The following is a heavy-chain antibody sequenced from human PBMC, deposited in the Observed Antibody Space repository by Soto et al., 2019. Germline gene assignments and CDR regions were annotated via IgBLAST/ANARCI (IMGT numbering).Heavy chain of an antibody. CDR2: ISYDGSNK. D-gene: IGHD6-25*01. CDR3: AKDRRPNYYYGMDV. Sequence: QVQLVESGGGVVQPGRSLRLSCAASGFTFSSYGMHWVRQAPGKGLEWVAVISYDGSNKYYADSVKGRFTISRDNSKKTVYLQMNSLRAEDTAVYYCAKDRRPNYYYGMDVWGQGTTVTVSS. CDR1: GFTFSSYG. J-gene: IGHJ6*02. V-gene: IGHV3-30*18.